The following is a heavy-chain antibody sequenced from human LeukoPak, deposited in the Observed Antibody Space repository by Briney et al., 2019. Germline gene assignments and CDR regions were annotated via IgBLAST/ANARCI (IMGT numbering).Heavy chain of an antibody. CDR2: ISSSGSTI. D-gene: IGHD3-3*01. CDR3: AKALEASLSPNWFDP. CDR1: GFTFSDYY. Sequence: GGTLRLSCAASGFTFSDYYMSWIRQAPGKGLEGGSYISSSGSTIYYADSVRGRFTISRHNAKNSLYLQMNSLRAEDTAVYYCAKALEASLSPNWFDPWGQGTLVTVSS. V-gene: IGHV3-11*04. J-gene: IGHJ5*02.